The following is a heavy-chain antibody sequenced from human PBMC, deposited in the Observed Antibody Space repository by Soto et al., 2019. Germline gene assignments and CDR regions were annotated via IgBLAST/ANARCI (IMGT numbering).Heavy chain of an antibody. CDR2: TSYDGSNK. Sequence: QVQLVESGGGVVQPGRSLRLSCAGSGFTFSSYALYWVRQAPGKGLERVAATSYDGSNKYYADSVKGRFIISRDNSKNTLELKMNSLRAEDTAVYYCAGVYYGGNSVNNYWGQGTPVTVSS. J-gene: IGHJ4*02. D-gene: IGHD3-3*01. CDR3: AGVYYGGNSVNNY. CDR1: GFTFSSYA. V-gene: IGHV3-30-3*01.